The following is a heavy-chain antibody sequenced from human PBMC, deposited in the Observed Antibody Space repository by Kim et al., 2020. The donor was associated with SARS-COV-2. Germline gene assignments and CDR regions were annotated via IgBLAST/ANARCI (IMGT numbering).Heavy chain of an antibody. J-gene: IGHJ6*02. V-gene: IGHV3-23*01. CDR2: ISGDGISI. CDR3: ANCPRSFGLGMDV. D-gene: IGHD3-9*01. CDR1: GFTFSTNA. Sequence: GGSLRLSCAASGFTFSTNAMSWVRQAPGKGLEWVSFISGDGISIFYADSVKGRFTISRDNSKNTVFMQMTSLRAEDTAVYYCANCPRSFGLGMDVWGQGTTVTVSS.